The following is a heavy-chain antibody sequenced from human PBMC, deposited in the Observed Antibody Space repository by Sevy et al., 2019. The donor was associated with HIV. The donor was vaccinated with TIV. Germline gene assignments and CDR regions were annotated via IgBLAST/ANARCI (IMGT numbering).Heavy chain of an antibody. J-gene: IGHJ4*02. D-gene: IGHD1-26*01. V-gene: IGHV3-23*01. CDR1: GFTFSSYA. Sequence: EGSLRLSCAASGFTFSSYAMSWVRQAPGKGLEWVSAISGRGGSTYYADSVKGRFTISRDNSKNTLYLQMNSLRAEDTAVYYCAKGGAGSYYFDYWGQGTLVTVSS. CDR2: ISGRGGST. CDR3: AKGGAGSYYFDY.